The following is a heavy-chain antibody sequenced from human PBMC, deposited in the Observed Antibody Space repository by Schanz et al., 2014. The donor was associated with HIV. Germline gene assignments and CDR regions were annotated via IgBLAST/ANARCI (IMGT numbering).Heavy chain of an antibody. D-gene: IGHD3-22*01. V-gene: IGHV3-30*18. Sequence: VQLVESGGGLLQPGRSLRLSCAASGFTFSTYVMHWVRQAPGKGLEWVAVISYDGSRKHFADSVKGRFTISRDNSKNTLYLQMKSLRAEDTAVYYCAKDRNYYDSRYRGKGNYYYYYGMDVWGQGTTVTVSS. CDR1: GFTFSTYV. J-gene: IGHJ6*02. CDR2: ISYDGSRK. CDR3: AKDRNYYDSRYRGKGNYYYYYGMDV.